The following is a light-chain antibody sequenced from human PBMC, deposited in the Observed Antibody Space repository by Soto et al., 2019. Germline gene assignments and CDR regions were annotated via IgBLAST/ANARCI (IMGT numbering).Light chain of an antibody. J-gene: IGLJ1*01. CDR3: SSYTSSSTRV. Sequence: QSVLTQPASGSGSPGQSITISCTGTSSDVGGYNYVSWYQQHPGKAPKLMIYVVSNRPSGVSNRFSGSKSGNTASLTISGLQAEDEADYYCSSYTSSSTRVFGTGTKVTVL. CDR2: VVS. V-gene: IGLV2-14*01. CDR1: SSDVGGYNY.